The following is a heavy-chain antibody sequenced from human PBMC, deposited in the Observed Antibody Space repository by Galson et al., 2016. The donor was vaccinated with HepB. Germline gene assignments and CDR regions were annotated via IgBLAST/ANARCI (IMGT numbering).Heavy chain of an antibody. Sequence: SLRLSCAATGFTFSDYYMSWIRQAPAKGLEWISYITSSGSYTMYADSVKGRFTISRDNAKNSVSLQMNSLRDEDTGIYFCARVLPGSSSWFYFDYWGQGNLVTVSS. CDR2: ITSSGSYT. CDR1: GFTFSDYY. V-gene: IGHV3-11*06. J-gene: IGHJ4*02. D-gene: IGHD6-13*01. CDR3: ARVLPGSSSWFYFDY.